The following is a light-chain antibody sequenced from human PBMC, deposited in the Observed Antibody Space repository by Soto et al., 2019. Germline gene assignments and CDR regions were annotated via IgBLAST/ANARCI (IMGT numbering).Light chain of an antibody. J-gene: IGKJ5*01. CDR2: AAS. V-gene: IGKV1-39*01. CDR1: QSISSW. Sequence: DIQMTHSPSSLSASVGDRVTITCXVSQSISSWLAWYQQKPGKAPKLLIYAASSLQSGVPSRFSGSGSGTDFTLTISSLQPEDFATYYCQQSYSTPPITFGQGTRLEI. CDR3: QQSYSTPPIT.